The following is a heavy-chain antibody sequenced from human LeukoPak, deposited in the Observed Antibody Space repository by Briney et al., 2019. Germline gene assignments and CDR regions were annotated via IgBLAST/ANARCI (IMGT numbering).Heavy chain of an antibody. CDR2: ISSSSSYI. Sequence: GGSLRLSCAASGFTVSSNYMSWVRQAPGKGLEWVSSISSSSSYIYYADSVKGRFTISRDNAKNSLYLQMNSLRAEDTAVYYCARDHYDFWSGSTNWFDPWGQGTLVTVSS. J-gene: IGHJ5*02. CDR3: ARDHYDFWSGSTNWFDP. CDR1: GFTVSSNY. D-gene: IGHD3-3*01. V-gene: IGHV3-21*01.